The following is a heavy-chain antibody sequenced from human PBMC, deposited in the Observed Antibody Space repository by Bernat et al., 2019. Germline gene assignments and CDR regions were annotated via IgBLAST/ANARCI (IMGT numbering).Heavy chain of an antibody. V-gene: IGHV3-21*05. D-gene: IGHD6-13*01. J-gene: IGHJ4*02. CDR2: ISSSSSYI. CDR1: GFTFSSYS. Sequence: EVQLVESGGGLVQPGGSLRLSCAASGFTFSSYSMNWVRQAPGKGLEWVSYISSSSSYIYYADSVKGRFTISRDNAKNSLYLQMNSLRAEDTAVYYCARDEAGSFDYWGQGTLVTVSS. CDR3: ARDEAGSFDY.